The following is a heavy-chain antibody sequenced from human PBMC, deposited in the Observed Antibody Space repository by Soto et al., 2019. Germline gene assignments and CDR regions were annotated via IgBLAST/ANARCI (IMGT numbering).Heavy chain of an antibody. V-gene: IGHV3-21*01. D-gene: IGHD4-17*01. J-gene: IGHJ4*02. CDR2: ISISSSNI. Sequence: GGSLRLSCAASGFTFSNSSMSWVRQAPGKGLEWVSTISISSSNIFYAGSVKGRFTISRDNAKNSLYLQMDSLRVEDTAVYYCARRTVTTYHYFDYWGQGTLVTVSS. CDR3: ARRTVTTYHYFDY. CDR1: GFTFSNSS.